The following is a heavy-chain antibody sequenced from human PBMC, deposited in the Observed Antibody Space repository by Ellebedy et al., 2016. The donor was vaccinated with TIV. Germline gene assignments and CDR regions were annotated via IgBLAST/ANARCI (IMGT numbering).Heavy chain of an antibody. V-gene: IGHV3-64D*09. D-gene: IGHD2-21*01. Sequence: GESLKISCSASGLTFSNYAMHWVRQAPGKGLEYVSAISNNGGSTYYADSVEGRFTISRDNSKNTLYLQMSSLRAEDTAVYYCVPRMVVAFEYWGQGTLVTVSS. CDR1: GLTFSNYA. CDR2: ISNNGGST. J-gene: IGHJ4*02. CDR3: VPRMVVAFEY.